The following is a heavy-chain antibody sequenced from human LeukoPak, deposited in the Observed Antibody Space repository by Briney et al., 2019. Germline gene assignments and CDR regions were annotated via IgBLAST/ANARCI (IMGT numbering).Heavy chain of an antibody. J-gene: IGHJ4*02. CDR1: GFTFRNYG. CDR2: ISYDGSSK. V-gene: IGHV3-30*03. Sequence: PGGSLRLSCAASGFTFRNYGMHWVRQAPGKGLEWVAVISYDGSSKYNPDSVKGRLTISRDNAKNTVYLQMNSLRAADTAVYYCATTLGSGWKFDYWGQGTLVTVSS. D-gene: IGHD6-19*01. CDR3: ATTLGSGWKFDY.